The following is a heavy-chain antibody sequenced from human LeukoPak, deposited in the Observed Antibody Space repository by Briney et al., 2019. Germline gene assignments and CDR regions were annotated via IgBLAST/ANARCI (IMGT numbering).Heavy chain of an antibody. CDR2: IIPIFGTA. V-gene: IGHV1-69*13. Sequence: SVKVSCKASGGTFSSYAISWVRQAPGQGLEWMGGIIPIFGTANYAQKFQGRVTITADESTSTAYMELSSLRSEDTAVYYCARGHSAVRVVNWFPPGGRGTLVTVSS. CDR3: ARGHSAVRVVNWFPP. J-gene: IGHJ5*02. D-gene: IGHD2/OR15-2a*01. CDR1: GGTFSSYA.